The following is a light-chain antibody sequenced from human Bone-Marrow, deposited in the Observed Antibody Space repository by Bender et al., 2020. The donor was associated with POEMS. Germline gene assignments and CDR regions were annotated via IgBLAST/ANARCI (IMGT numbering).Light chain of an antibody. CDR1: SNDVGSYDL. Sequence: QAALTQPASVSGSPGQSITISCTGTSNDVGSYDLVSWYQQYPGEAPKVMIYDVNNRPSGISNRFSASKSGNTASLTISGLQTEDEADYYCWSYAGSDTVVFGGGTKLTVL. V-gene: IGLV2-23*02. CDR3: WSYAGSDTVV. CDR2: DVN. J-gene: IGLJ2*01.